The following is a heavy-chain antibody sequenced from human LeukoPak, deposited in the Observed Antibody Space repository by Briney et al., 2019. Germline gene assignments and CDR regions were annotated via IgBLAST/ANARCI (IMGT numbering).Heavy chain of an antibody. CDR1: GFTFSSYG. D-gene: IGHD6-19*01. V-gene: IGHV3-30*18. CDR3: AKDRAGYYFDY. J-gene: IGHJ4*02. CDR2: ISYDGSNK. Sequence: GGSLRLSCAASGFTFSSYGMHWVCQAPGKGLEWVAVISYDGSNKYYADSVKGRFTISRDNSKNTLYLQMNSLRAEDTAVYYCAKDRAGYYFDYWGQGTLVTVSS.